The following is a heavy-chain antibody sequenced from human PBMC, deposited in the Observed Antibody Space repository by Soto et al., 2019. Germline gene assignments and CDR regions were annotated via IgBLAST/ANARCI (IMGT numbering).Heavy chain of an antibody. CDR1: GFTCENYW. CDR3: SKGNFEGRFDY. CDR2: INRDGDII. D-gene: IGHD1-7*01. J-gene: IGHJ4*02. V-gene: IGHV3-74*03. Sequence: PGGYLGISFGAYGFTCENYWMHWFRQAPGKGLVWLSRINRDGDIITYADSVKGRFTISRDNAKNTLFLQMDSLRAEDTAVYYCSKGNFEGRFDYSGQGTLVTVAS.